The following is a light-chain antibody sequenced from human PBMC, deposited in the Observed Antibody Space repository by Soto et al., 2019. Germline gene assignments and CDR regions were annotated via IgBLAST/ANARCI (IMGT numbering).Light chain of an antibody. CDR3: QQYVTSPRT. CDR2: GAS. Sequence: VVTQSPYTLSLSPGATATLSCRASQSLRATYVAWYQQRPGQAPRLLIYGASFRATGIPARFSGRGSGTDLTIGISRLQPEDFEVYYCQQYVTSPRTFGQGTKVDI. V-gene: IGKV3-20*01. CDR1: QSLRATY. J-gene: IGKJ1*01.